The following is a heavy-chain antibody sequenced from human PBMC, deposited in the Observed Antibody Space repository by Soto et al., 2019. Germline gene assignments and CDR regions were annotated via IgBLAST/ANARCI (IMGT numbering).Heavy chain of an antibody. CDR2: ISGSGGST. CDR1: GFTFSSYA. J-gene: IGHJ6*02. V-gene: IGHV3-23*01. CDR3: AKTTSYYYYGMDV. Sequence: PGGSLRLSCAASGFTFSSYAMGWVRQAPGKGLEWVPAISGSGGSTYYADSVKGRFTISRDNSKNTLYLQMNSLRAEDTAVYYCAKTTSYYYYGMDVWGQGTTVTVSS. D-gene: IGHD1-1*01.